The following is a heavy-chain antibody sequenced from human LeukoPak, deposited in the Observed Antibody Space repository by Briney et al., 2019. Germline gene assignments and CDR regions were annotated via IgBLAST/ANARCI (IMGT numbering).Heavy chain of an antibody. D-gene: IGHD1-26*01. J-gene: IGHJ5*02. CDR1: GGSISSDSYS. Sequence: SETLSLTCTVSGGSISSDSYSWSCIRQPAGKGREWIGRIYTSGSTNYNPSLKSRVTISVDTSKNQFSLKLSSVTAADTAVYYCAAQQVGATLSRWFDPWGQGTLVTVSS. CDR3: AAQQVGATLSRWFDP. CDR2: IYTSGST. V-gene: IGHV4-61*02.